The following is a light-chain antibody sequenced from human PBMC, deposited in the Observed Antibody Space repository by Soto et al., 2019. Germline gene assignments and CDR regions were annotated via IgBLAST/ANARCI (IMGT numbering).Light chain of an antibody. V-gene: IGLV1-40*01. Sequence: QAVVTQPPSVSEAPGQRVTISCTASSSNIGAGYDVHWYQQLPGTAPKLLIYGNTNRPSGVPDRFSGSKSGTSASLAITGLQAEDEADYYCQSYDSSLSAWVFGGGTKLTVL. CDR3: QSYDSSLSAWV. J-gene: IGLJ3*02. CDR1: SSNIGAGYD. CDR2: GNT.